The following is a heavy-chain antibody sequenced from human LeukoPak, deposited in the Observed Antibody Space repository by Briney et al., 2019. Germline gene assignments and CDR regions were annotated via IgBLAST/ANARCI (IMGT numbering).Heavy chain of an antibody. Sequence: ASVKVSCKASGYTFTGYYMHWVRQAPGQGLEWMGWINPNSGGTNYAQKFQGRVTMTTDTSTSTAYMELRSLRSDDTAVYYCARDGTGKWFGELLPEYYYYMDVWGKGTTVTVSS. CDR3: ARDGTGKWFGELLPEYYYYMDV. J-gene: IGHJ6*03. D-gene: IGHD3-10*01. CDR1: GYTFTGYY. V-gene: IGHV1-2*02. CDR2: INPNSGGT.